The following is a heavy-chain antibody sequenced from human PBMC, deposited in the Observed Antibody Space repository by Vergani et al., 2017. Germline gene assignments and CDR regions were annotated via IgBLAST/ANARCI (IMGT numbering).Heavy chain of an antibody. CDR2: IYPDDSDT. CDR1: GFDFTTYW. CDR3: ARLPYTMYYFDY. V-gene: IGHV5-51*01. D-gene: IGHD2-2*02. Sequence: EVQLVQSALEVKKPGESLKISCETSGFDFTTYWVGWVRQMPGKGLECVGIIYPDDSDTRYNPSFQGRVTISADKSLNTTYLQWSSLRASDTAMYFCARLPYTMYYFDYWAQGTLVSVSS. J-gene: IGHJ4*02.